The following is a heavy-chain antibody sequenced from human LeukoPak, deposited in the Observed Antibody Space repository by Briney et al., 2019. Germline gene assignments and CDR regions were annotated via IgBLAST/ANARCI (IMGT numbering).Heavy chain of an antibody. J-gene: IGHJ6*02. V-gene: IGHV4-59*01. CDR2: IYYSGST. CDR1: GGSISSYY. CDR3: ARGPDEGSGWQGAHYYYYYGMDV. Sequence: PSETLSLTCTVSGGSISSYYWSWIRQPPGKGLEWIGYIYYSGSTNYNPSLKSRVTISVDTSKNQFSLKLSSVTAADTAVYYCARGPDEGSGWQGAHYYYYYGMDVWGQGTTVTVSS. D-gene: IGHD6-19*01.